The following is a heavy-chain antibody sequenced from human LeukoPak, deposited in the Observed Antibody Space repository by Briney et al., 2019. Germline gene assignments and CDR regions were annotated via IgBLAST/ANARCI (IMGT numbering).Heavy chain of an antibody. D-gene: IGHD2-15*01. Sequence: SETLSLTCTVSGGSISSSSYYWGWIRQPPGKGLEWIGCIYYSGSTYYNPSLKSRVTISVDTSKNQFSLKLSSVTAADTAVYYCARGEGIFTYYYYMDVWGKGTTVTISS. CDR1: GGSISSSSYY. V-gene: IGHV4-39*07. J-gene: IGHJ6*03. CDR3: ARGEGIFTYYYYMDV. CDR2: IYYSGST.